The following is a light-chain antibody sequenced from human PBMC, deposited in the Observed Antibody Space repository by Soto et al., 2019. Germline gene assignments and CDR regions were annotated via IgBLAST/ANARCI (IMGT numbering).Light chain of an antibody. CDR1: QDISNY. CDR2: EAS. V-gene: IGKV1-33*01. Sequence: DIQMTQSPSSLSASVGDRVIITCQASQDISNYLNWYQQKPGKAPKLLIYEASNLETGVPSRFSGSGSGTDFTFIISSLQPEDFAVYYCQQYGSSPLWTFGQGTKVEIK. CDR3: QQYGSSPLWT. J-gene: IGKJ1*01.